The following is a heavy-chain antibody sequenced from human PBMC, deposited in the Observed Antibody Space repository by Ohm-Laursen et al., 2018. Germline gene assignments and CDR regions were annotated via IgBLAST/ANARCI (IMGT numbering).Heavy chain of an antibody. CDR3: ARSDDSSGPATFDY. D-gene: IGHD3-22*01. CDR1: GFTFSSNW. CDR2: IKQDGREK. J-gene: IGHJ4*02. Sequence: GSLRLSCAASGFTFSSNWMTWVRQAPGKGLEWVANIKQDGREKYYADSVKGRFTISRDNAKNSLYLQMNSLRAEDTAVYYCARSDDSSGPATFDYWGQGTLVTVSS. V-gene: IGHV3-7*01.